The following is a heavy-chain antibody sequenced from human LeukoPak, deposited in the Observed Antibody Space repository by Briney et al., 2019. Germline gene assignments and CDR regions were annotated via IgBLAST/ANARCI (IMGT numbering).Heavy chain of an antibody. D-gene: IGHD6-19*01. CDR3: AKDRGMAVAGTGDY. Sequence: GGSLRLSCAASGFTFSSYAMSWVRQAPGKGLEWVSAISGSGGSTYYADSVKGRFTISRDNSKDTLYLQMNSLRAEDTAVYYCAKDRGMAVAGTGDYWGQGTLVTVSS. J-gene: IGHJ4*02. CDR2: ISGSGGST. CDR1: GFTFSSYA. V-gene: IGHV3-23*01.